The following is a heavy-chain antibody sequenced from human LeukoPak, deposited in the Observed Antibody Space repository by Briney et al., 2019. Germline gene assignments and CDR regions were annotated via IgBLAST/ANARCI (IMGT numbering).Heavy chain of an antibody. CDR3: ARVADYGTTNWFDP. J-gene: IGHJ5*02. V-gene: IGHV4-59*01. CDR2: IYYSGST. D-gene: IGHD4-17*01. Sequence: SETQSLTCTVSGGPISSYYWSWIRQPPGKGLEWLGYIYYSGSTNYNPSLKSRVTISVDTSKNQFSLKLSSVTAADTAVYYCARVADYGTTNWFDPWGQGTLATVSS. CDR1: GGPISSYY.